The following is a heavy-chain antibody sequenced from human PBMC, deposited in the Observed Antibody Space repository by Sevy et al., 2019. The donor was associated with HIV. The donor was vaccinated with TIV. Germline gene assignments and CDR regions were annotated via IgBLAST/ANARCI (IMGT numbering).Heavy chain of an antibody. CDR2: ISHDRSSK. CDR3: ANQKLVRQLGKVFDY. J-gene: IGHJ4*02. CDR1: GFTFSNYG. D-gene: IGHD6-13*01. Sequence: GGSLRLSCAASGFTFSNYGMHWVRQAPGKGLEWVAVISHDRSSKYFADSVKGRFNISRDNSKNTLYLQMDSLRPEDTALYYCANQKLVRQLGKVFDYWGRGALVTVSS. V-gene: IGHV3-30*18.